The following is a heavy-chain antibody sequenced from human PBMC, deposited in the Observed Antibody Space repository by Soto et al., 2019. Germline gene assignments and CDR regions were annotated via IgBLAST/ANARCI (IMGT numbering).Heavy chain of an antibody. CDR1: GDSISGYY. V-gene: IGHV4-59*01. Sequence: PSETLSLTCTVSGDSISGYYWSWIRQPPGKGLEWIGYIYESGSINYKPSLKSRVTMSIDTSKNQFSLKLISVTAADTAVYYCARSGRSGYYYYYGMDVWGQGXTVTVSS. D-gene: IGHD3-22*01. CDR2: IYESGSI. J-gene: IGHJ6*02. CDR3: ARSGRSGYYYYYGMDV.